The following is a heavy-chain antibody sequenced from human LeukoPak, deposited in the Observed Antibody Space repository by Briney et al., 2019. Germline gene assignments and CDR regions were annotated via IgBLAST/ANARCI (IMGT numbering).Heavy chain of an antibody. V-gene: IGHV3-66*01. D-gene: IGHD2-15*01. CDR1: GFTVSRNY. CDR3: AKGHRYCTSGNCNSAVDY. Sequence: GGSLRLSCAASGFTVSRNYMSWVRQAPGKGLEWVSVIYSGGSTYYADSVKGRFTISRDNSKNTLYLQMNSLGAEDTAVYYCAKGHRYCTSGNCNSAVDYWGQGTLVTVSS. CDR2: IYSGGST. J-gene: IGHJ4*02.